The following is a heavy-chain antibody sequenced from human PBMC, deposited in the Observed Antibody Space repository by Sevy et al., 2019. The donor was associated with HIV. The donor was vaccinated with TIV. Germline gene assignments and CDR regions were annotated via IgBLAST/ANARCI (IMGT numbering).Heavy chain of an antibody. V-gene: IGHV3-48*02. J-gene: IGHJ6*02. CDR1: GFTFSSYS. Sequence: GESLKISCAASGFTFSSYSMNWVRQAPGKGLEWVSYISSSSSTIYYADSVKGRFTISRDNAKNSLYLQMNSLRDEDTAVYYCARDPSTYYYGMDVWGQRTTVTVSS. CDR2: ISSSSSTI. CDR3: ARDPSTYYYGMDV.